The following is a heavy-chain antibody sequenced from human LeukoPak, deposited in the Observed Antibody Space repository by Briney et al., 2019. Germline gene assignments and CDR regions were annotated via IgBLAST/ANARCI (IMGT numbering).Heavy chain of an antibody. J-gene: IGHJ4*02. Sequence: QPGGSLRLSCAASGFTFSNYAMSWVRQAPGKGLEWVSTITSSGTNTYYADSVKGRFTISRDNSKNTLSLQTNSLRVEDTALYYCAKMDRSCSDWGQGTLVTVSS. D-gene: IGHD2-15*01. CDR3: AKMDRSCSD. CDR1: GFTFSNYA. V-gene: IGHV3-23*01. CDR2: ITSSGTNT.